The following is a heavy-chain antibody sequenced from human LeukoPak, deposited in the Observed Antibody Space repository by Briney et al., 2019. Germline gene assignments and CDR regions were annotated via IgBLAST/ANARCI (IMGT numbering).Heavy chain of an antibody. CDR2: LSYDISYI. J-gene: IGHJ4*02. CDR1: GFTFSSYT. V-gene: IGHV3-21*01. Sequence: GGSLRLSCVGSGFTFSSYTMTWVRQAPGKGLEWVSTLSYDISYIYYADSVKGRFTISRDDAKSSLYLQMNSLRAEDTAVYYCARDSPSDWVLWGQGTLVTVSS. CDR3: ARDSPSDWVL. D-gene: IGHD2-21*01.